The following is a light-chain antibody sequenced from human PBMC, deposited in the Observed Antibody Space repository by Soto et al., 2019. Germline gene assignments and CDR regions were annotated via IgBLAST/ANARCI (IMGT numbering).Light chain of an antibody. CDR1: QDISNN. V-gene: IGKV1-33*01. CDR3: LQYDALPIT. CDR2: GVS. J-gene: IGKJ4*01. Sequence: DIQMAQSPSSLSASVGDRVTITSQASQDISNNLNWYQQKPGKAPQLLIYGVSNLETGVPSRFSGSGSGTDFTFTISSLQPEDVATYSCLQYDALPITFGGGTKVEI.